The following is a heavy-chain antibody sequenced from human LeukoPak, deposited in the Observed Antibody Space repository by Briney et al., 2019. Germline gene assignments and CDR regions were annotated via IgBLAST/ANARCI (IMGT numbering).Heavy chain of an antibody. V-gene: IGHV1-8*01. D-gene: IGHD6-19*01. Sequence: ASVTVSFTSSAYTFTIYDINWERQATGQGLEWMGWMNPNSGNTGYAQKFQGRVTMTRNTSISTAYMELSSLRSEDTAVYYCAREEPVASDYWGQGTLVTVSS. CDR2: MNPNSGNT. J-gene: IGHJ4*02. CDR1: AYTFTIYD. CDR3: AREEPVASDY.